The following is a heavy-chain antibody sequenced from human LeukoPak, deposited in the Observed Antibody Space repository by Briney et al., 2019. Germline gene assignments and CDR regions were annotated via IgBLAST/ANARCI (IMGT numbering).Heavy chain of an antibody. V-gene: IGHV1-8*03. J-gene: IGHJ6*03. CDR1: GYTFTSYD. D-gene: IGHD6-19*01. CDR3: ARGDGSIAVAGRYYYYYMDV. CDR2: MNPNSGNT. Sequence: GASVKVSCKASGYTFTSYDINWVRQATGQGLEWMGWMNPNSGNTGYAQKFQGRVTITRNTSISTAYMELSSLRSEDTAVYYCARGDGSIAVAGRYYYYYMDVWGKGTTVTVSS.